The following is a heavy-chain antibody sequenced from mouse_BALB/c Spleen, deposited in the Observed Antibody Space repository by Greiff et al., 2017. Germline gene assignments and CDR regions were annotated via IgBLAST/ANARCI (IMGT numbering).Heavy chain of an antibody. D-gene: IGHD1-1*01. CDR1: GYTFTSYY. CDR2: IYPGNVNT. CDR3: ARSTTVVATRGFDY. Sequence: QVQLKESGPELVKPGASVRISCKASGYTFTSYYIHWVKQRPGQGLEWIGWIYPGNVNTKYNEKFKGKATLTAYKSSSTAYMQLSSLTSEDSAVYFFARSTTVVATRGFDYWGQGTTLTVSS. J-gene: IGHJ2*01. V-gene: IGHV1S56*01.